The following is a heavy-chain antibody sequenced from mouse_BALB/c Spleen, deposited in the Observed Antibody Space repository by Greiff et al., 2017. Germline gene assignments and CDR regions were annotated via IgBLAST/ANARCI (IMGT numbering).Heavy chain of an antibody. J-gene: IGHJ4*01. Sequence: VHLVESGAELVRPGVSVKISCKGSGYTFTDYAMHWVKQSHAKSLEWIGVISTYYGDASYNQKFKGKATMTVDKSSSTAYMELARLTSEDSAIYYCARGGRRAMDYWGQGTSVTVSS. V-gene: IGHV1S137*01. CDR2: ISTYYGDA. CDR1: GYTFTDYA. CDR3: ARGGRRAMDY.